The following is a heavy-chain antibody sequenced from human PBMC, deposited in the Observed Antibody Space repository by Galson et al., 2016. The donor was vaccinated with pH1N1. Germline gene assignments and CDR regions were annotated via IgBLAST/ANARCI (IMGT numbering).Heavy chain of an antibody. CDR3: AREGAYCSDASCYKSLDY. V-gene: IGHV1-46*01. J-gene: IGHJ4*02. D-gene: IGHD2-2*02. CDR2: LNPSGGAT. Sequence: SVKVSCKASGYRFTTYYMHWVRQAPGQGLEWMGLLNPSGGATIYAQKFQGRVTITADESTSTAYMELSSLRSEDTAVYYCAREGAYCSDASCYKSLDYWGQGTLVTVSS. CDR1: GYRFTTYY.